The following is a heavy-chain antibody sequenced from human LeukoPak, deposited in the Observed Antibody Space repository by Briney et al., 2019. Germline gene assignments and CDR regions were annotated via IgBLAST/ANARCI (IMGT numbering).Heavy chain of an antibody. V-gene: IGHV3-43*02. CDR3: AKVPDYGDFIFDY. Sequence: GGSLRLSCAASGFTFDDYAMHWVRQAPGKGLEWVSPISGDGTRTYYADSVKGRFTISRDNSKNSLYLQMNSLRTADTALYYCAKVPDYGDFIFDYWGQGTLVTVSS. CDR2: ISGDGTRT. D-gene: IGHD4-17*01. CDR1: GFTFDDYA. J-gene: IGHJ4*02.